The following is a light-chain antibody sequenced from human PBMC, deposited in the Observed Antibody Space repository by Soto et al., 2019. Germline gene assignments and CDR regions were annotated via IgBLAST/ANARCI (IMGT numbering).Light chain of an antibody. V-gene: IGKV4-1*01. CDR1: QRVLYSSNNKNY. CDR3: QPYYSAPWT. Sequence: DIVMTQSPDSLAVSLGERAIINCKSSQRVLYSSNNKNYLAWYQQKPGQPPKLLIYWASTRESGVPNRISGSGSGTDFSLTTTRLQAEDVAVYYCQPYYSAPWTFGHGTKVEIK. CDR2: WAS. J-gene: IGKJ1*01.